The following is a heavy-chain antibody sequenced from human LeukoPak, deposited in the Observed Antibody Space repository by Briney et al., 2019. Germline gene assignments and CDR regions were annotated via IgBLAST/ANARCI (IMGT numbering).Heavy chain of an antibody. CDR1: GFTFSSYS. CDR3: ARDRNPYYDSEADAFDI. Sequence: GSLRLSCAASGFTFSSYSMNWVRQAPGKGLEWVSSISSSSSYIYYADSVKGRFTISRDNAKNSLYLQMNSLRAEDTAVYYCARDRNPYYDSEADAFDIWGQGTMVTVSS. D-gene: IGHD3-22*01. CDR2: ISSSSSYI. J-gene: IGHJ3*02. V-gene: IGHV3-21*01.